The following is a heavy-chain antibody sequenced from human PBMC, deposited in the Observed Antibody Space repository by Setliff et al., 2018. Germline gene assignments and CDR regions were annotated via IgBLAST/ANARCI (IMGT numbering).Heavy chain of an antibody. CDR1: GGSFSGYY. CDR2: INHSGST. Sequence: KASETLSLTCAVYGGSFSGYYWSWIRQPPGKGLEWIGEINHSGSTNYNPSLKSRVTISADTSKIQFSLKLSSVTAADTAVYYCARGRRHYYYYYMDVWGKGTTVTVSS. V-gene: IGHV4-34*01. J-gene: IGHJ6*03. CDR3: ARGRRHYYYYYMDV.